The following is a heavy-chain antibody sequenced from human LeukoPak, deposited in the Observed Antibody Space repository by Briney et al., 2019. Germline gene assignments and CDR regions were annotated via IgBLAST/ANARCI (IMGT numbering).Heavy chain of an antibody. CDR3: ARDLAAALDY. CDR2: IYSGGST. CDR1: GFTVSSNY. V-gene: IGHV3-53*01. Sequence: GGSLRLSCAASGFTVSSNYMSWVRQAPGKGLEWVSVIYSGGSTYYADSVKGRFTISRDNSKNALSLQMNSLRAEDTAVYYCARDLAAALDYWGQGTLVTVSS. D-gene: IGHD6-13*01. J-gene: IGHJ4*02.